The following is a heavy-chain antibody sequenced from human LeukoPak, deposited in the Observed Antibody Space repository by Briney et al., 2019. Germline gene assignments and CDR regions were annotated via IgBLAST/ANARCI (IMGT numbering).Heavy chain of an antibody. CDR1: GGSIGTYY. Sequence: PSETLSLTCTVSGGSIGTYYWSWIRQPPGKGLEWIGYVYYSGSTHYHPSLKSRVTISVDTSKNQFSLTLSSVTAADTAVYYCARNGYCSGSYCYGYYYYMDVWGTGTPVSVSS. CDR2: VYYSGST. CDR3: ARNGYCSGSYCYGYYYYMDV. J-gene: IGHJ6*03. D-gene: IGHD2-15*01. V-gene: IGHV4-59*01.